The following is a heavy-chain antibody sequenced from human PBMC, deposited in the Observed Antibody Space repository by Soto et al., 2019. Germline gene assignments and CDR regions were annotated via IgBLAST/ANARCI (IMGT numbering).Heavy chain of an antibody. CDR1: GFTFRDHY. V-gene: IGHV3-72*01. CDR2: IRNKGNRYST. Sequence: EVQLVESGGGLVQTGGSLRLSCAASGFTFRDHYMDWVRQAPGKGLEWVGRIRNKGNRYSTEYAASVKGRFTISRDDSKNSLYLQMNSLKTEDTAVYYCARGNRAFDMWGQGTPVTVSS. J-gene: IGHJ3*02. CDR3: ARGNRAFDM.